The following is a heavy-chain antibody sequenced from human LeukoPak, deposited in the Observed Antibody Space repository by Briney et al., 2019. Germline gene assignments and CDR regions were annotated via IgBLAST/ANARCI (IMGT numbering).Heavy chain of an antibody. Sequence: SETLSLTCAVYGGSFSGYYWSWIRQPPGKGLEWIGEINHSGSTNYNPSLKSRVTISVDTSKNQFSLKLSSVTAADTAVYYCARHYTPYSSGWFFDYWGQGTLVTVSS. CDR1: GGSFSGYY. CDR2: INHSGST. D-gene: IGHD6-19*01. V-gene: IGHV4-34*01. CDR3: ARHYTPYSSGWFFDY. J-gene: IGHJ4*02.